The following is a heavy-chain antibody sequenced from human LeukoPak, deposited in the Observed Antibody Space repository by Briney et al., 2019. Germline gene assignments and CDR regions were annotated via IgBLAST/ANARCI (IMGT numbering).Heavy chain of an antibody. CDR1: GFTFGSYG. CDR2: IWYDGSNK. D-gene: IGHD3-9*01. J-gene: IGHJ5*02. V-gene: IGHV3-33*01. Sequence: GGSLRLSCAASGFTFGSYGMHWVRQAPGKGLEWVAVIWYDGSNKYYADSVKGRFTISRDNSKNTLYLQMNSLRAEDTAVYYCARDLDTISDYNWLDPWGQGTLVTVSS. CDR3: ARDLDTISDYNWLDP.